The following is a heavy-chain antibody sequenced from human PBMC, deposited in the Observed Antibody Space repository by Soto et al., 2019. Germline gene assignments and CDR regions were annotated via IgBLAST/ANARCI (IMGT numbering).Heavy chain of an antibody. D-gene: IGHD6-13*01. CDR2: IIPIFGTT. V-gene: IGHV1-69*01. CDR1: GGAFRKYA. CDR3: AKDPSSRWGDYYYYYGMDV. J-gene: IGHJ6*02. Sequence: QVQLVQSGAEVKNPGSSVKVSCKASGGAFRKYAISWVRQAPGQGLEWIGGIIPIFGTTNYAQKFQGRVTITADESTNTSYMELSSLRSEDTAVYYCAKDPSSRWGDYYYYYGMDVWGQGTTVTVSS.